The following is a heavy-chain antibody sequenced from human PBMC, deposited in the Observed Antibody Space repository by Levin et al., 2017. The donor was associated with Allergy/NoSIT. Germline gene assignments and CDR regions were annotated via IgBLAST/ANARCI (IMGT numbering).Heavy chain of an antibody. CDR1: GYTFTSYA. CDR2: INAGNGDT. Sequence: ASVKVSCKASGYTFTSYAIHWVRQAPGQRPEWMGWINAGNGDTKYPQKFQGRVTITRDTSASTAYMELSSLRSEDTAVYYCARDGYSYGRGDSFDIWGQGTMVTVSS. J-gene: IGHJ3*02. D-gene: IGHD5-18*01. CDR3: ARDGYSYGRGDSFDI. V-gene: IGHV1-3*01.